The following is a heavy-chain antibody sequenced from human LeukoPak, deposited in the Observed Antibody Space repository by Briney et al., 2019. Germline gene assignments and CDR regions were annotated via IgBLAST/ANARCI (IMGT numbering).Heavy chain of an antibody. CDR3: ASTPGRQDYYYYMDV. D-gene: IGHD2-15*01. CDR1: GYTFISYY. CDR2: INPSGGST. J-gene: IGHJ6*03. V-gene: IGHV1-46*01. Sequence: ASVKVSCKASGYTFISYYMHWVRQAPGQGLEWMGIINPSGGSTSYAQKFQGRVTMTRDTSTSTVYMELSSLRSEDTAVYYCASTPGRQDYYYYMDVWGKGTTVTVSS.